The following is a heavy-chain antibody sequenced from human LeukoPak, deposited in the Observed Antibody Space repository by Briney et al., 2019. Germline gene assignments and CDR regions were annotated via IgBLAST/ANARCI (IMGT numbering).Heavy chain of an antibody. CDR2: IRYDGSGK. CDR1: GLTFTNYD. D-gene: IGHD3-22*01. CDR3: AKDRSYEF. V-gene: IGHV3-30*02. J-gene: IGHJ4*02. Sequence: GGALRLSCAVSGLTFTNYDMHWVRHPPAKGLEWGALIRYDGSGKYYTDSAQDRFIICRDNSKNTLYLQMNSLRAEDTAVYYCAKDRSYEFWREGTLVTVSS.